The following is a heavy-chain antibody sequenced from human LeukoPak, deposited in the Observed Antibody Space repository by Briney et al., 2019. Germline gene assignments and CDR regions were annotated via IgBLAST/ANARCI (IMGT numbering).Heavy chain of an antibody. J-gene: IGHJ3*02. CDR1: GFAFSDHY. V-gene: IGHV3-11*06. D-gene: IGHD2-2*01. CDR2: ISRSSTNR. Sequence: GGSLRLSCAASGFAFSDHYMSWIRQAPGKGLEWVSCISRSSTNRDNAESVKGRFTISRDNAKNSLYLQMNSLRAEDTAVYYCAREGIVVVAAAVGALDAFDIWGQGTMVTVSS. CDR3: AREGIVVVAAAVGALDAFDI.